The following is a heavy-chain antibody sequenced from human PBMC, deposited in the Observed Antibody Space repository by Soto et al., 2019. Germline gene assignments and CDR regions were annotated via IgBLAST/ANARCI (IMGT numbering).Heavy chain of an antibody. CDR3: AKPDYGGDGLNYFDY. D-gene: IGHD2-21*02. J-gene: IGHJ4*02. CDR2: ISASGSTT. V-gene: IGHV3-23*01. Sequence: EVQLLESGGGLVQPGGSLRLSCAASAASGFTFSYYAMTGVRQAPGKGLEWVSAISASGSTTYYADSVKGRFTISRDNSKNTLYLQMNSLRADDTAVYYCAKPDYGGDGLNYFDYWGQGTLVTVSS. CDR1: GFTFSYYA.